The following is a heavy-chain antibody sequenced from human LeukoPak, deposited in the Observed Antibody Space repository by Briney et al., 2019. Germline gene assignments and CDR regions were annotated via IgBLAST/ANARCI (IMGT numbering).Heavy chain of an antibody. CDR1: GGSIRSYY. D-gene: IGHD6-19*01. Sequence: SSETLSLTCTVSGGSIRSYYWSWIRQPPGKGLEWIGCIYHSGSANYNPSLKSRVTVSIDTSKNQFSLRLRSVTAADTAMYYCAREGSSGLDYWGPGTLVTVSS. J-gene: IGHJ4*02. V-gene: IGHV4-59*01. CDR2: IYHSGSA. CDR3: AREGSSGLDY.